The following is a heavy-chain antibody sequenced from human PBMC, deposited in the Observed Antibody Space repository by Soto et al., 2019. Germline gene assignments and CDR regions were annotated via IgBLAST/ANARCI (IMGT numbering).Heavy chain of an antibody. V-gene: IGHV3-15*01. CDR1: GLTFNNAW. CDR3: TALTGTY. Sequence: EVRLVESGGGLEKPGGSLRPSWPASGLTFNNAWRIWARQSPGKRLEWVARIKRKDDGGSADYAASVRGRFTISRDDSKNTLHLQMNSLKIEDTALYYCTALTGTYWGQGTLVTVSS. J-gene: IGHJ4*02. CDR2: IKRKDDGGSA. D-gene: IGHD3-9*01.